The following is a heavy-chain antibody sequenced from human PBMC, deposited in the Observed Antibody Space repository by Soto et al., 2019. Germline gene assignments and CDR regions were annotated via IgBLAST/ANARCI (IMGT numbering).Heavy chain of an antibody. V-gene: IGHV1-69*02. CDR1: GGTFSSYT. J-gene: IGHJ6*02. Sequence: QVQLVQSGAEVKKPGSSVKVSCKASGGTFSSYTISWVRQAPGQGLEWMGRIIPILGIANYAQKFQGRVTITADKSTSTAYMELSSLRSEDTAVYYCARVLSGAGYYYYYGMDVWGQGTTVTVSS. CDR2: IIPILGIA. CDR3: ARVLSGAGYYYYYGMDV. D-gene: IGHD3-10*01.